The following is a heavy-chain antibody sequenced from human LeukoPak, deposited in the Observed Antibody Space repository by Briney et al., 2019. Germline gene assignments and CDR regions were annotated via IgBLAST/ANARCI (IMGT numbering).Heavy chain of an antibody. V-gene: IGHV4-59*01. D-gene: IGHD4-11*01. CDR2: VGHTGST. J-gene: IGHJ6*03. CDR3: ARGRVSSSTWYSTCYYYFYMDV. Sequence: SETLSLTCSVSDDSITMYYWTWIRQPPGKGLEWIGYVGHTGSTNFNPSLNGRVSISRDTSKNLFSLRLRSVTAADTAVYFCARGRVSSSTWYSTCYYYFYMDVWGKGTTVTVSS. CDR1: DDSITMYY.